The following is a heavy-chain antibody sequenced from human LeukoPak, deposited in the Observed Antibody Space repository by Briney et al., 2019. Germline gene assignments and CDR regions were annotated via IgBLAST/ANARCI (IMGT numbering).Heavy chain of an antibody. D-gene: IGHD2-15*01. CDR3: ARGYCSGGSCYSLGSSWFDP. V-gene: IGHV4-34*01. J-gene: IGHJ5*02. CDR2: INHSGSS. Sequence: SETLSLTCAVYGGSFSGYYWSWIRQPPGKRLEWIGEINHSGSSNYNPSLKSRVTISVDTSKNQFSLKLSSVTAADTAVYYCARGYCSGGSCYSLGSSWFDPWGQGTLVTVSS. CDR1: GGSFSGYY.